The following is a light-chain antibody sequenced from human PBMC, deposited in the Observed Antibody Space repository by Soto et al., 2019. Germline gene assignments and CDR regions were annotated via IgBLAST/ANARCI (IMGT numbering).Light chain of an antibody. J-gene: IGLJ1*01. CDR3: QSYDSSLSGYV. V-gene: IGLV1-40*01. Sequence: QSVLTQPPSVSGAPGHRITISCTGTSSNIGAGYDVHWYQQLPGTGPKLLIYVNNNRPSGVPDRFSGSKSGTSASLAITGLQPEDEAEYYCQSYDSSLSGYVFGAGTKVTVL. CDR2: VNN. CDR1: SSNIGAGYD.